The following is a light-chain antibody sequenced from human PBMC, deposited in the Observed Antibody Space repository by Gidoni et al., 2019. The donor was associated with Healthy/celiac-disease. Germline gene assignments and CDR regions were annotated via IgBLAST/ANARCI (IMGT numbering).Light chain of an antibody. J-gene: IGKJ2*02. V-gene: IGKV1-9*01. CDR2: AAS. CDR3: LQLNSYPPMCT. Sequence: IQLTQSTSSLSASVGDRVTITCRASQGISSYLAWYQQKPGDAPKLLIYAASTLQSGVPSRFSGSGSGTDFTLTISSLQPEDFATYYCLQLNSYPPMCTFGQXTKLEIK. CDR1: QGISSY.